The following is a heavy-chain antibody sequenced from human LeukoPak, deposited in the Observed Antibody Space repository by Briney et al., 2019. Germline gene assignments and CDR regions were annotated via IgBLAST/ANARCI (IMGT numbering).Heavy chain of an antibody. CDR1: GFTFSSYA. CDR2: ISGSGGST. Sequence: GGSLRLSCAASGFTFSSYAMSWVRQAPGKGLEWVSAISGSGGSTYYADSVKGRFTISRDNSKNTLYLLMNSLRAEDTAVYYCTTDPASRQWLVRDYWGQGTLVTVSS. CDR3: TTDPASRQWLVRDY. D-gene: IGHD6-19*01. V-gene: IGHV3-23*01. J-gene: IGHJ4*02.